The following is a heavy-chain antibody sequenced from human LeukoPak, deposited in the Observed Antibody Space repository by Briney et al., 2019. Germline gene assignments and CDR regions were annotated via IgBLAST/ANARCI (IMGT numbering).Heavy chain of an antibody. CDR3: ASSEGGDLGGGFDY. V-gene: IGHV3-30*03. Sequence: PGGSLRLSCAASGFTFSSYGMHWVRQAPGKGLEWVAVISYDGSNKYYADSVKGRFTISRDNSKNTLYLQMNSLRAEDTAVYYCASSEGGDLGGGFDYWGQGTLVTVSS. D-gene: IGHD2-21*02. CDR1: GFTFSSYG. J-gene: IGHJ4*02. CDR2: ISYDGSNK.